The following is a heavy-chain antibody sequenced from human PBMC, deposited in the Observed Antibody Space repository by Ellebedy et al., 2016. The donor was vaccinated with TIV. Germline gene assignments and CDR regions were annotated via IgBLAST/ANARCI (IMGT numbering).Heavy chain of an antibody. V-gene: IGHV3-7*01. Sequence: GESLKISCTDSGFTFSSYWMIWVRQAPGKGLEWVANIKHDGSEKYYVDSVKGRFTISRDNAKSPLFLQMSSLSAEDTAVYYGVRTGMGARSIWGQGTLVTVSS. CDR3: VRTGMGARSI. J-gene: IGHJ4*02. D-gene: IGHD1-26*01. CDR1: GFTFSSYW. CDR2: IKHDGSEK.